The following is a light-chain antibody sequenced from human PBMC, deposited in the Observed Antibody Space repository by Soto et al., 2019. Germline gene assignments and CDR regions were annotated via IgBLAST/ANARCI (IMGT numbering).Light chain of an antibody. CDR2: AAS. V-gene: IGKV1-9*01. J-gene: IGKJ4*01. CDR3: QQLNPYPVT. CDR1: QGISRY. Sequence: IQLTQSPSSLSASVGDIVTITCRASQGISRYLSWYQQKPGRAPKLLISAASTLQSGVPARFSGSGSGTDFTLSITSLQPEDFATYYCQQLNPYPVTFGGGTKVQIK.